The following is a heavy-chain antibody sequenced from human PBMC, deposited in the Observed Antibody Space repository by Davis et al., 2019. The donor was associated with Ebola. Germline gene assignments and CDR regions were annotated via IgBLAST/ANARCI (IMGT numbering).Heavy chain of an antibody. V-gene: IGHV3-30-3*01. D-gene: IGHD6-19*01. Sequence: GGSLRLSCAASGFTFSSYAMHWVRQAPGKGLEWVAVISYDGSNKYYADSVKGRFTISRDNSKNTLYLQMNSLTSEDTAVYYCATSAGDSGAFTFWGQGTKVTVSS. CDR2: ISYDGSNK. J-gene: IGHJ3*01. CDR1: GFTFSSYA. CDR3: ATSAGDSGAFTF.